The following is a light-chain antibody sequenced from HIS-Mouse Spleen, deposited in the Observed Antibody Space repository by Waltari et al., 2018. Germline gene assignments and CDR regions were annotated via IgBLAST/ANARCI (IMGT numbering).Light chain of an antibody. Sequence: DIQMPQSPSTLSASVGDRVTITCRASQSISSWLAWYQQKPGKAPKLLIYKASSLESGVPSRFSGSGSGTEFTLTISSLQPDDFATYYCQQYNSYWTFGQGTKVEIK. CDR1: QSISSW. CDR2: KAS. J-gene: IGKJ1*01. V-gene: IGKV1-5*03. CDR3: QQYNSYWT.